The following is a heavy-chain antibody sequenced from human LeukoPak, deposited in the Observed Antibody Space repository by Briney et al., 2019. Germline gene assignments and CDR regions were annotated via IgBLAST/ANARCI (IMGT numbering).Heavy chain of an antibody. J-gene: IGHJ4*02. CDR2: IGSRSTST. CDR1: GFTFSDYY. D-gene: IGHD6-6*01. V-gene: IGHV3-11*05. Sequence: PGGSLRLSCTASGFTFSDYYMSWIRQAPGKGLEWISYIGSRSTSTKYADSVKGRFTISRDNAKNSLYLQMNSLRAEDTAVYYCARDCVPYFDYCGQGTLVTVSS. CDR3: ARDCVPYFDY.